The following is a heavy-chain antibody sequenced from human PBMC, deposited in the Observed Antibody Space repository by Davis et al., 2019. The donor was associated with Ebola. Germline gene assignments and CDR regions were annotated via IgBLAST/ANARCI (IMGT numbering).Heavy chain of an antibody. CDR2: ISYDGSNK. D-gene: IGHD2-15*01. J-gene: IGHJ6*03. V-gene: IGHV3-30-3*01. Sequence: PGGSLRLSCAASGFTFSSYAMHWVRQAPGKGLEWVAVISYDGSNKYYADSVKGRFTISRDNSKNTLYLQMNSLRAEDTAVYYCARGGGHYMDVWGKGTTVTVSS. CDR3: ARGGGHYMDV. CDR1: GFTFSSYA.